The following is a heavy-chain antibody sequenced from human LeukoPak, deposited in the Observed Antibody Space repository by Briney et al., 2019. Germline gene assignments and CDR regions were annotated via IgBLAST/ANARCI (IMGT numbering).Heavy chain of an antibody. V-gene: IGHV4-4*07. CDR3: ARENDYGDYVDY. CDR1: GGSISSYY. J-gene: IGHJ4*02. D-gene: IGHD4-17*01. CDR2: MYTSGSS. Sequence: PSETLSLTCTVSGGSISSYYYSWIRQPAGKGLDWIGRMYTSGSSNHNPSLKSRLTMSVDTPKNQFSLKRSSVTAADTAVYYCARENDYGDYVDYWGQGTLVTVSS.